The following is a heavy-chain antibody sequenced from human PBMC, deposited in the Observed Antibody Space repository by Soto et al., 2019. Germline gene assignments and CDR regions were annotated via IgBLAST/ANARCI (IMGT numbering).Heavy chain of an antibody. J-gene: IGHJ4*02. V-gene: IGHV3-11*06. CDR1: GFTFSDYY. CDR3: ARAYCGGDCPEDY. D-gene: IGHD2-21*02. Sequence: QVQLVESGGGSVKPGGSLRLSCAASGFTFSDYYMSWIRQAPGKGLEWVSYISSSSSYTNYADSVKGRFTISRDNAKNSLYLQMNSLRAEDTAVYYCARAYCGGDCPEDYWGQGTLVTVSS. CDR2: ISSSSSYT.